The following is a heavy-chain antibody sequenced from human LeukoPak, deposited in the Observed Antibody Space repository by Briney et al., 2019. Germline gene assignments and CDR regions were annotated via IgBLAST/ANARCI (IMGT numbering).Heavy chain of an antibody. D-gene: IGHD2-21*02. CDR2: IIPIFGTA. V-gene: IGHV1-69*13. J-gene: IGHJ4*02. CDR1: GGTFSSYA. Sequence: GASVKVSCKASGGTFSSYAISWVRQAPGQGLEWMGGIIPIFGTANYAQKFQGRVTITADESTSTAYMELSSLRSEDTAVYYCARAYCGGDCYPAAFDYWGQGTLVTVSS. CDR3: ARAYCGGDCYPAAFDY.